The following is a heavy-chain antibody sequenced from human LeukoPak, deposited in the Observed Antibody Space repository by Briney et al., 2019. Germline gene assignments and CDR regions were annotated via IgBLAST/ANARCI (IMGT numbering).Heavy chain of an antibody. D-gene: IGHD3-10*01. Sequence: PSETLSLTCSVSNYSISRTYHWGWIRQPPGKGLEWIGTIYHSGTTYYSPSLNSRVTISIHTSKNQFSLRLSSVTAADTAVYYCATMMYGSGNYYNSDYWGQGTLVTVSS. V-gene: IGHV4-38-2*02. CDR2: IYHSGTT. CDR3: ATMMYGSGNYYNSDY. J-gene: IGHJ4*02. CDR1: NYSISRTYH.